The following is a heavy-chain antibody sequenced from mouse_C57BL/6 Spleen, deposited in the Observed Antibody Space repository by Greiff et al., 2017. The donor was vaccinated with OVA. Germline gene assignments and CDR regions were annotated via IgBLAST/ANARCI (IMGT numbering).Heavy chain of an antibody. CDR1: GYTFTSYW. V-gene: IGHV1-64*01. D-gene: IGHD1-1*01. J-gene: IGHJ1*03. CDR2: IHPDSGST. CDR3: AIFTTVVATRYFDV. Sequence: QVQLQQPGAELVKPGASVKLSCKASGYTFTSYWMHWVKQRPGQGLEWIGMIHPDSGSTNYNEKFKSKATLTVDKSSSTAYMQLSSLTSEDSAVYYCAIFTTVVATRYFDVWGTGTTVTVSS.